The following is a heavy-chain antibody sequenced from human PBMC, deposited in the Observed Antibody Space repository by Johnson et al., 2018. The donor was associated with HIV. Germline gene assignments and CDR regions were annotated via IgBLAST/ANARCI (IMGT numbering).Heavy chain of an antibody. J-gene: IGHJ3*01. V-gene: IGHV3-30*02. CDR3: ARDVYAGAHEN. D-gene: IGHD5/OR15-5a*01. CDR2: IRNDGSKK. Sequence: QVQLVESGGGLVQPGGSLRLSCVASGFTFSSYGMHWVRQAPGKGLEWVAFIRNDGSKKYYADSVKGRFTISRDNAKNTLYLQMNSLRAEDTAVYYCARDVYAGAHENWGQGTRVTVSS. CDR1: GFTFSSYG.